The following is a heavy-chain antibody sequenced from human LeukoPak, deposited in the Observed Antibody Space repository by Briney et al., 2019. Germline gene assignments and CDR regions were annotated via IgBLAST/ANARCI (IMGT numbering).Heavy chain of an antibody. CDR1: GFIFSSYA. Sequence: PGGPLRLSCAASGFIFSSYAMSWVRQAPGKGLEWASAISGSGGSTYYADSVKGRFTISRDNSKNTLYLQMNSLRTDDTAVYYCARTVKWLSPHFDYWGQGTLVTVSS. J-gene: IGHJ4*02. CDR3: ARTVKWLSPHFDY. V-gene: IGHV3-23*01. D-gene: IGHD3-22*01. CDR2: ISGSGGST.